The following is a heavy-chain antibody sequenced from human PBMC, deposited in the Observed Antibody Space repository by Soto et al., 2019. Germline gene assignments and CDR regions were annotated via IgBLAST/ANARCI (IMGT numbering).Heavy chain of an antibody. Sequence: GGSLRLSCAASGFTFSSYSMNWVRQAPGKGLEWVSSISSSSSYIYYADSVKGRFTISRDNAKNSLYLQMNSLRAEDTAVYYCAGAQAQLEGPLDYWGQGTLVTVSS. J-gene: IGHJ4*02. CDR1: GFTFSSYS. CDR3: AGAQAQLEGPLDY. CDR2: ISSSSSYI. V-gene: IGHV3-21*01. D-gene: IGHD6-13*01.